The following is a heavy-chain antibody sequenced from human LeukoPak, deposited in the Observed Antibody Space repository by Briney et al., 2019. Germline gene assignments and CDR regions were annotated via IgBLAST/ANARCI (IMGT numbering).Heavy chain of an antibody. CDR3: AKVLYGDYDLDY. CDR2: ISGSGGST. V-gene: IGHV3-23*01. Sequence: GSLTLSCAASGFTFSSYAISWVRHAPGKGLEWVSAISGSGGSTYYADSVKGRFTISRDNSKNTLYLQMNSLRAEDTAVYYCAKVLYGDYDLDYWGQGTLVTVSS. D-gene: IGHD4-17*01. J-gene: IGHJ4*02. CDR1: GFTFSSYA.